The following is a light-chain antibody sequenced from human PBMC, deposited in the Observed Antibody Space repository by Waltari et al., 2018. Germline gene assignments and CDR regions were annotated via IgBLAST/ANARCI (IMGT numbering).Light chain of an antibody. CDR2: KVS. CDR3: MQATHWPLT. CDR1: QSLLHRDGKTY. V-gene: IGKV2-30*02. Sequence: DVVMTQSELSLPVTVGQPASISCRSSQSLLHRDGKTYLDWFQQRPGQYPRRRIYKVSNRDAGVPDRFSGSGSGTDFTLKISRVEAEDVGVFYCMQATHWPLTFGQGTKVEIK. J-gene: IGKJ1*01.